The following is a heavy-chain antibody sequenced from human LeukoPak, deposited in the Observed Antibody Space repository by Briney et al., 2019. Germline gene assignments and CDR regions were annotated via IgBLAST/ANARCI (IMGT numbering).Heavy chain of an antibody. D-gene: IGHD4-17*01. Sequence: PGRSLRLSCAASGFTFSGYAMRWVRQAPGKGLEWVAVISYDGSNKYYADSVKGRFTISRDNSKKSLYLQMNILRAGDTAMDYYTRDGPYTDYGRWDDWGQGTLVTVSS. J-gene: IGHJ4*02. V-gene: IGHV3-30*14. CDR1: GFTFSGYA. CDR3: TRDGPYTDYGRWDD. CDR2: ISYDGSNK.